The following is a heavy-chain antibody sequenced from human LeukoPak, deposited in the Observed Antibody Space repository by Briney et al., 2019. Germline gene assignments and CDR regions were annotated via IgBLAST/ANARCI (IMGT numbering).Heavy chain of an antibody. CDR2: INPSGGST. CDR3: ASIAVAGTWRSY. D-gene: IGHD6-19*01. Sequence: GASVKVSCKASGYTFTSYYMHWVRQAPGQGLEWMGIINPSGGSTSYAQKFQGRVTMTRDTSTSTVYMELSSLRSEDTAVYYCASIAVAGTWRSYWGQGTLVTVSS. V-gene: IGHV1-46*01. CDR1: GYTFTSYY. J-gene: IGHJ4*02.